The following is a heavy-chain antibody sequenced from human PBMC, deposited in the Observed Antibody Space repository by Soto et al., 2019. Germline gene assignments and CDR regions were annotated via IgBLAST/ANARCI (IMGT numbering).Heavy chain of an antibody. CDR1: GGSISSSSYY. Sequence: SETLSLTCTVSGGSISSSSYYWGWIRQPPGKGLEWIGSIYYSGSTYYNPSLKSRVTISVDTSKNQFSLKLSSVTAADTAVYYCARRSNRKPPFYYYMDVWGKGTTVTVSS. D-gene: IGHD4-4*01. CDR2: IYYSGST. V-gene: IGHV4-39*01. J-gene: IGHJ6*03. CDR3: ARRSNRKPPFYYYMDV.